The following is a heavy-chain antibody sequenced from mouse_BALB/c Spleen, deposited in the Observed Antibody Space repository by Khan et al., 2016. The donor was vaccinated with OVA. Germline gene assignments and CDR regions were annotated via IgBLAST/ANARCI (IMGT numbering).Heavy chain of an antibody. V-gene: IGHV2-9*02. J-gene: IGHJ4*01. Sequence: QVQLKQSGPGLVAPSQSLSITCTVSGFSLTNYGVHWVRQPPGKGLEWLGIIWAGGSTNYNSALMSRLSISKDNSKSQVILKMNSLQTDDTAMFYCARETAYYGNYEAMDYWGQGTSVTVSS. CDR2: IWAGGST. CDR1: GFSLTNYG. CDR3: ARETAYYGNYEAMDY. D-gene: IGHD2-10*01.